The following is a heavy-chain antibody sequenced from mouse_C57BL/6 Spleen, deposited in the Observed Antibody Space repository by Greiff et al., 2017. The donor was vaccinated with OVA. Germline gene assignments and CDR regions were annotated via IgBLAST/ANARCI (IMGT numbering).Heavy chain of an antibody. J-gene: IGHJ4*01. CDR3: ARVFYDSYYYAMDY. CDR1: GFTFSSYG. D-gene: IGHD2-3*01. V-gene: IGHV5-6*01. Sequence: EVKLMESGGDLVKPGGSLKLSCAASGFTFSSYGMSWVRQTPDKRLEWVATISSGGSYTYYPDSVKGRFTISRDNAKNTLYLQMSSLKSEDTAMYYCARVFYDSYYYAMDYWGQGTSVTVSS. CDR2: ISSGGSYT.